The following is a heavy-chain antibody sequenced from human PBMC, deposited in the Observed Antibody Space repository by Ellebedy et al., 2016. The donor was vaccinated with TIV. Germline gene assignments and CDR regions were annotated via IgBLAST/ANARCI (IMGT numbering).Heavy chain of an antibody. V-gene: IGHV3-33*01. Sequence: GESLKISXAASGFTFSSYGMHWVRQAPGKGLEWVVVIWYDGSNKYYADSVKGRFTISRDNSKNTLYLQMNSLRAEDTAVYYCARDPGRGYFDYWGQGTLVTVSS. CDR1: GFTFSSYG. J-gene: IGHJ4*02. CDR2: IWYDGSNK. D-gene: IGHD3-10*01. CDR3: ARDPGRGYFDY.